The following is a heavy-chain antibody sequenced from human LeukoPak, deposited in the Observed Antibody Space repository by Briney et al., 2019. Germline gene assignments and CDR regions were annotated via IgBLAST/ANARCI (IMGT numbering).Heavy chain of an antibody. J-gene: IGHJ4*02. CDR3: ARSAQYYYDSSGYFDY. CDR1: GFTVSSNY. Sequence: GGSLRLSCAASGFTVSSNYMSWVRQAPGKGLEWVSVIYSGGSTYYADSVKGRFTISRDNSKNTLYLQMNSLRAEDTAVYYCARSAQYYYDSSGYFDYWGQGTLVTVSS. CDR2: IYSGGST. D-gene: IGHD3-22*01. V-gene: IGHV3-53*01.